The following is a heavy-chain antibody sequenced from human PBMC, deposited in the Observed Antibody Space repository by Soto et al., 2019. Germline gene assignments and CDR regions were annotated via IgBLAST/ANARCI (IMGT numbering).Heavy chain of an antibody. D-gene: IGHD6-19*01. V-gene: IGHV3-9*01. J-gene: IGHJ4*02. CDR2: ISWNSGRI. Sequence: PGGSLRLSCAASGFTFDDYAMHCVRQGPGKGLEWVSGISWNSGRIDYADSVKGRFTISRDNAKKSLYLQMNRLRGEDTALYYCAKDIWEYGRGWSYFDICGQGTLVTVSS. CDR1: GFTFDDYA. CDR3: AKDIWEYGRGWSYFDI.